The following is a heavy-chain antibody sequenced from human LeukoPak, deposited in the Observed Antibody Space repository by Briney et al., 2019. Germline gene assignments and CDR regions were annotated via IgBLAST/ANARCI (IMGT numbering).Heavy chain of an antibody. D-gene: IGHD5-18*01. CDR3: AKSPNSYGYRGFDY. Sequence: QPGGSLRLSCAASGFTFSSYAMSWVRQAPGKGLEWVSAISGSGGSTYYAGSVKGRFTISRDNSKNTLYLQMNSLRAEDTAVYYCAKSPNSYGYRGFDYWGQGTLVTVSS. V-gene: IGHV3-23*01. J-gene: IGHJ4*02. CDR1: GFTFSSYA. CDR2: ISGSGGST.